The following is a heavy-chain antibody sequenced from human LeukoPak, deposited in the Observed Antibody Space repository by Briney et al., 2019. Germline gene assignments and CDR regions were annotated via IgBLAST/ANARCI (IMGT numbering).Heavy chain of an antibody. CDR2: IYHSGSA. Sequence: SETLSLTCTVSDYSITTGAYWGWIRQPPGKGLEWIGSIYHSGSAYYNPSLQSRVTISVDTSKNQFSLKLSSVTAADTAVYYCARDLGAATYNWFDPWGQGTLVTVSS. J-gene: IGHJ5*02. D-gene: IGHD6-13*01. V-gene: IGHV4-38-2*02. CDR3: ARDLGAATYNWFDP. CDR1: DYSITTGAY.